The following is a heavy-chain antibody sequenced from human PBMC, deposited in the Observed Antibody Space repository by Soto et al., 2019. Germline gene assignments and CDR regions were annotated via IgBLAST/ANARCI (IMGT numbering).Heavy chain of an antibody. D-gene: IGHD3-3*01. CDR2: IYTSGST. CDR1: GGSISSYY. CDR3: ARDTPPGVDPTYGMDV. J-gene: IGHJ6*02. Sequence: SETLSLTCTVSGGSISSYYWSWIRQPAGKGLEWIGRIYTSGSTNYNPSLKSRVTMSVDTSKNQFSLKLSSVTAADTAVYYCARDTPPGVDPTYGMDVWGQGTTVTVSS. V-gene: IGHV4-4*07.